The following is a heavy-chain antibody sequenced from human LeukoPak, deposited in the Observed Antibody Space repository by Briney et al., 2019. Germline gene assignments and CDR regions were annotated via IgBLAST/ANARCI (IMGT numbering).Heavy chain of an antibody. D-gene: IGHD6-19*01. CDR3: ARDRIAVAGMGAFQH. V-gene: IGHV3-30-3*01. CDR1: RFTFSTYA. Sequence: TGGSLRLCCAASRFTFSTYAMHWVRQAPGKGLEWVAGISNDGTNEDHADSVKGRFTISRDNSKNTLYLQMNSLRAEDTAIYYCARDRIAVAGMGAFQHWGQGTLVTVSS. J-gene: IGHJ1*01. CDR2: ISNDGTNE.